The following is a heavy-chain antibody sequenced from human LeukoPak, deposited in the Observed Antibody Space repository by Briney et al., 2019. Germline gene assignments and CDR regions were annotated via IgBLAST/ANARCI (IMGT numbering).Heavy chain of an antibody. Sequence: ASVKVSCKASGYTFTTYGISWVRQAPGQGLEWMGWISAYNGNTDYAQKLQGRSTMATDTSTNTAYMELRSLRSDDTAVYYCARDIHEHLGYGSSTRWYNFDYWGQGTLVTVSS. J-gene: IGHJ4*02. CDR2: ISAYNGNT. V-gene: IGHV1-18*01. CDR3: ARDIHEHLGYGSSTRWYNFDY. CDR1: GYTFTTYG. D-gene: IGHD2-2*02.